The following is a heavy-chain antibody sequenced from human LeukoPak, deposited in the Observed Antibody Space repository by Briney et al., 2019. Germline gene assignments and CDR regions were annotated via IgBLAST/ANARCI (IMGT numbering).Heavy chain of an antibody. CDR2: IKQDGSEK. CDR1: RFTLSTYW. CDR3: AREARIVGATYYFDY. V-gene: IGHV3-7*05. J-gene: IGHJ4*02. D-gene: IGHD1-26*01. Sequence: GGSLRLSCVASRFTLSTYWVSWVRQAPGKRLVWVASIKQDGSEKYFVDSVKGRFTISRDNAKNSLYLQMNSLRAEDTAVYYCAREARIVGATYYFDYWGQGTLVTVSS.